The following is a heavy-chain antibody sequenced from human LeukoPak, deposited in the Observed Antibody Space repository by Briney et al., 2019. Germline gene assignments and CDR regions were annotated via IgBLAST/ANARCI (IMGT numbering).Heavy chain of an antibody. CDR3: ARDRNYYDSSGYYQEDAFDF. CDR2: ISSSSTYI. Sequence: GGSLRLSCAASGFTFSNAWMNWVRQAPGKGLEWVSSISSSSTYIYYADSVKGRFTIFRDNAKNSLYLQMNSLRAEDTAVYYCARDRNYYDSSGYYQEDAFDFWGQGTMVTVSS. J-gene: IGHJ3*01. V-gene: IGHV3-21*01. CDR1: GFTFSNAW. D-gene: IGHD3-22*01.